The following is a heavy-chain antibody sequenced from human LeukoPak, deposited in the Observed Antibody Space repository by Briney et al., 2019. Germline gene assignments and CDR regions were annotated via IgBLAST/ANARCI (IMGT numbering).Heavy chain of an antibody. CDR3: ARSSGHFDY. CDR1: GFTFSSYG. CDR2: IWYDGSNK. Sequence: GRSLRLSCAASGFTFSSYGMHWVRQAPGKGLEWVAVIWYDGSNKYYADSVKGRFTISRDNSKNTLYPQMNSLRAEDTAVYYCARSSGHFDYWGQGTLVTVSS. V-gene: IGHV3-33*01. D-gene: IGHD3-22*01. J-gene: IGHJ4*02.